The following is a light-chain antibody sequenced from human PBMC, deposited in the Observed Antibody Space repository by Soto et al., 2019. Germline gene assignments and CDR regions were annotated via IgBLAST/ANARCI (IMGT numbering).Light chain of an antibody. CDR2: GAS. V-gene: IGKV3-15*01. CDR1: QSVSRS. CDR3: QQYNNWPPFT. J-gene: IGKJ3*01. Sequence: EIVMTQSPATLSVLPGERVTLSCRASQSVSRSLAWYQQKPGQAPRLLIYGASTRATGIPARFSGSGSGTEFTLTISSLQSEDFAVYYCQQYNNWPPFTFGPGTKVDIK.